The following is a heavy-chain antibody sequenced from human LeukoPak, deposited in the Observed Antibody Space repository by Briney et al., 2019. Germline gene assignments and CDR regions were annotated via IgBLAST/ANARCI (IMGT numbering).Heavy chain of an antibody. CDR2: ISGSGGST. CDR1: GFTFSSYA. V-gene: IGHV3-23*01. J-gene: IGHJ4*02. Sequence: PGGSLRLSCAASGFTFSSYAMSWVRQAPGKGLEWVSAISGSGGSTYYADSVKGRFTISRDNSKNTLYLQMNSLRAEDTAVYYCARDLYCSGGSCYVGFDYWGQGTLVTVSS. D-gene: IGHD2-15*01. CDR3: ARDLYCSGGSCYVGFDY.